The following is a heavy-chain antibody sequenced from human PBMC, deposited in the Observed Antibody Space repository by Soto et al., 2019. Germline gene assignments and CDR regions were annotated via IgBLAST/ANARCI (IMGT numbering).Heavy chain of an antibody. V-gene: IGHV3-23*01. CDR3: AKTLGPAAIHPFS. CDR2: IYSSGET. J-gene: IGHJ5*01. Sequence: LRLSCAASGFTFTSYAMTWVRQSPGKGLEWVSAIYSSGETFYADSVKGRFTISRDNSKNTLYLQMNILRAEDTAVYYCAKTLGPAAIHPFSWGQGTLVTVSS. CDR1: GFTFTSYA. D-gene: IGHD2-2*02.